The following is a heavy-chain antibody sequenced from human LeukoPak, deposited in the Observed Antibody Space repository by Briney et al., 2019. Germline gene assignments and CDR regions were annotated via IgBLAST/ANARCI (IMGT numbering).Heavy chain of an antibody. CDR2: ISYDGSNK. D-gene: IGHD2-2*01. Sequence: PGRSLRLSCAASGFTFSSYAMPWVRQAPGKGLEWVAVISYDGSNKYYADSVKGRFTISRDNSKNTLYLQMNSLRAEDTALYYCARDHCSSTSCYPNTAIDYWGQGTLVTVSS. J-gene: IGHJ4*02. CDR1: GFTFSSYA. CDR3: ARDHCSSTSCYPNTAIDY. V-gene: IGHV3-30-3*01.